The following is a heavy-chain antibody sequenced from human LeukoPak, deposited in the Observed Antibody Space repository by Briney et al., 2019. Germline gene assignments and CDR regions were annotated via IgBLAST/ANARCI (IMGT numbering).Heavy chain of an antibody. CDR1: GGSISSYY. Sequence: SETLSLTCTVSGGSISSYYWSWIRQPPGKGLEWIGYIYYSGSTNYNPSLKSRVTISVDTSKNQFPLKLSSVTAADTAVYYCARGDGSSSWYPYRYFDLWAVAPWSLSPQ. V-gene: IGHV4-59*01. CDR3: ARGDGSSSWYPYRYFDL. CDR2: IYYSGST. D-gene: IGHD6-13*01. J-gene: IGHJ2*01.